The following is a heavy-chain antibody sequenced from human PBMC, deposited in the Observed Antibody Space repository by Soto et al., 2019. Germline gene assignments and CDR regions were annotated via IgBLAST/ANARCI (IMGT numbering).Heavy chain of an antibody. CDR1: GGTFSSYA. J-gene: IGHJ4*02. Sequence: GASVKVSCKASGGTFSSYAISWVRQAPGQGLEWMGGIIPIFGTANYAQKFQGRVTITADESTSTAYMELSSLRSEDTAVYYCARGSGYSSGWHPTPFDYWGQGPLVTVSS. D-gene: IGHD6-19*01. V-gene: IGHV1-69*13. CDR2: IIPIFGTA. CDR3: ARGSGYSSGWHPTPFDY.